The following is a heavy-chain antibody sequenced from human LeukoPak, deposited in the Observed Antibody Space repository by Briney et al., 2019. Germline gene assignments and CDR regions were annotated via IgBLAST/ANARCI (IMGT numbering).Heavy chain of an antibody. Sequence: GGSLRLSCAASGFTFSSYSMNWVRQAPGKGLEWVSSISSGSSYRYYADSVKGRFTISRDNAKKSLNLQMNSLRAEDTAVYYCAGSDTTGFTPREWDYWYFDLWGRGTLVTVSS. CDR1: GFTFSSYS. J-gene: IGHJ2*01. V-gene: IGHV3-21*01. CDR2: ISSGSSYR. D-gene: IGHD1-1*01. CDR3: AGSDTTGFTPREWDYWYFDL.